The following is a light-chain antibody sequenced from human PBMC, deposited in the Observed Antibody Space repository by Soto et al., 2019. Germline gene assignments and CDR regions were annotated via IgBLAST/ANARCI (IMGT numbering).Light chain of an antibody. Sequence: HSVLTQPPSASGSPGQSVTISCTGPSSDVGGYNFVSWYQQHTGKAPKLMIYEVNKRPSGVPDRFSGSKSGNTASLTVSGLQAEDEADYYCSSYAGSNNLVFGGGTKLTVL. J-gene: IGLJ2*01. CDR2: EVN. CDR3: SSYAGSNNLV. CDR1: SSDVGGYNF. V-gene: IGLV2-8*01.